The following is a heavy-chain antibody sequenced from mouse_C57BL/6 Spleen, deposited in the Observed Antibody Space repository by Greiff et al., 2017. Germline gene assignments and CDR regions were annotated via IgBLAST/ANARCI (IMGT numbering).Heavy chain of an antibody. J-gene: IGHJ4*01. Sequence: QVQLKESGAELVKPGASVKISCKASGYAFSSYWMNWVKQRPGKGLEWIGQIYPGDGDTNYNGKFKGKATLTADKSSSTAYMQLSSLTSEDSAVYFCARRTGIYYYAMDYWGQGISVTVSS. CDR2: IYPGDGDT. CDR3: ARRTGIYYYAMDY. CDR1: GYAFSSYW. D-gene: IGHD4-1*01. V-gene: IGHV1-80*01.